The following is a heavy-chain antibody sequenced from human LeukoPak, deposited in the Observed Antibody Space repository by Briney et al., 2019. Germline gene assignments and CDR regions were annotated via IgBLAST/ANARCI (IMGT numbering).Heavy chain of an antibody. CDR3: AKRLYSGSYKGASDI. CDR2: INHRGST. V-gene: IGHV4-38-2*02. Sequence: SETLSLTCNVSGYSISSNYYWGWIRQPPGKGLEWIGIINHRGSTNYNPSLKSRVTISPDTSKNQFSLKLSSVTAADTAVYYCAKRLYSGSYKGASDIWGQGTMVTVSS. D-gene: IGHD1-26*01. J-gene: IGHJ3*02. CDR1: GYSISSNYY.